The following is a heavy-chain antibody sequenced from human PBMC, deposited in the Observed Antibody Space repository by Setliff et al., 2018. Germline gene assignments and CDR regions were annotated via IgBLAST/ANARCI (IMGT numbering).Heavy chain of an antibody. CDR2: INTGGGSA. D-gene: IGHD6-13*01. Sequence: WASVKVSCKASGYTFTRYYMYWVRQAPGQGLEWMGTINTGGGSASIVDQFQGRVTMTRDTSTSTVYMEVNSLRSDDTAVYFCARGGVAAAGKKGVFEHWGQGTLVTVSS. V-gene: IGHV1-46*01. CDR3: ARGGVAAAGKKGVFEH. CDR1: GYTFTRYY. J-gene: IGHJ4*02.